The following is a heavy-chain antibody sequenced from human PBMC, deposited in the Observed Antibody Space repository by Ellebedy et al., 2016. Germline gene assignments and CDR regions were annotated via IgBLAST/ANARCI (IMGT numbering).Heavy chain of an antibody. Sequence: GESLKISXAASGFTFSSYGMHWVRQAPGKGLEWVAVIWYDGSNKYYADSVKGRFTISRDNSKNTLYLQMNSLRAEDTAVYYCARVAAFEPGVMAFDIWGQGTMVTVSS. CDR1: GFTFSSYG. D-gene: IGHD3-16*01. CDR3: ARVAAFEPGVMAFDI. CDR2: IWYDGSNK. J-gene: IGHJ3*02. V-gene: IGHV3-33*01.